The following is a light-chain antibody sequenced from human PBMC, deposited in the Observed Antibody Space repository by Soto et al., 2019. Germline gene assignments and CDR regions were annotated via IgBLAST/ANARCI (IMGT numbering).Light chain of an antibody. V-gene: IGLV1-40*01. Sequence: QSVLTQPPSVSGAPGQRVTISFTGSSSNIGAGYDVHWYQQLPGTAPKLLIYGNSNRPSGVPDRFSGYKSGTSASLAITGLQAEDEADYYCPSYDRRLSGSYVFGTGTKLTVL. J-gene: IGLJ1*01. CDR2: GNS. CDR1: SSNIGAGYD. CDR3: PSYDRRLSGSYV.